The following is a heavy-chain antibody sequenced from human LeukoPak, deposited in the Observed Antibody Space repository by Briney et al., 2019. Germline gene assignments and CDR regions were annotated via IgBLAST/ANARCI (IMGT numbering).Heavy chain of an antibody. Sequence: ASVKVSCKASGGTFSNYGINWVRQAPGQGLEWIGIVMPVFGSTRYAQKFQGRVTITTDESTSTAYMELSSLRSEDTAVYYCARSSTGGGDDAGDFDYWGQGTLVTVSS. CDR2: VMPVFGST. V-gene: IGHV1-69*05. CDR3: ARSSTGGGDDAGDFDY. J-gene: IGHJ4*02. D-gene: IGHD2-21*01. CDR1: GGTFSNYG.